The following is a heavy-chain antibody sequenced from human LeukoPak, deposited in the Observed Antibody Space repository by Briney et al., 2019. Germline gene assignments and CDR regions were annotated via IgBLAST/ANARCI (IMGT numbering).Heavy chain of an antibody. CDR3: ARDKPYCGGDCYNWFDP. CDR1: GGSFSGYY. Sequence: SETLSLTCAVYGGSFSGYYWSWIRQPAGKGLEWIGRIYTSGSTNYNPSLKSRVTMSVDTSKNQFSLKLSSVTAADTAVYYCARDKPYCGGDCYNWFDPWGQGTLVTVSS. CDR2: IYTSGST. D-gene: IGHD2-21*02. V-gene: IGHV4-4*07. J-gene: IGHJ5*02.